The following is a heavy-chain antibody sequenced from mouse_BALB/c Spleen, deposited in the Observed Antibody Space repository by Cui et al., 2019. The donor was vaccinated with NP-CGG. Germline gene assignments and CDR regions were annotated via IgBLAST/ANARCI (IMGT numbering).Heavy chain of an antibody. CDR2: IDPNSGGT. Sequence: QLLLQQHPAELVMPGAAVTMSCKASGYTFTSYWMHWVKQRPGRGLEWIGRIDPNSGGTKYNEKFKSKATLTVDKPSSTAYMQLSSLTSEDSAVYYCARYDYYGSSYFDYWGQGTTLTVSS. D-gene: IGHD1-1*01. J-gene: IGHJ2*01. V-gene: IGHV1-72*01. CDR1: GYTFTSYW. CDR3: ARYDYYGSSYFDY.